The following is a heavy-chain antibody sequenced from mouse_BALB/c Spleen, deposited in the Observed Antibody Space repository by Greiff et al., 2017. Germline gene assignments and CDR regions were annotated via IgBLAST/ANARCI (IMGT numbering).Heavy chain of an antibody. J-gene: IGHJ1*01. Sequence: VQLQQSGAELVRPGVSVKISCKGSGYTFTDYAMHWVKQSHAKSLEWIGVISTYYGDASYNQKFKGKATMTVDKSSSTAYMELARLTSEDSAIYYCARGNSLLRLWYFDVWGAGTTVTVSS. V-gene: IGHV1S137*01. D-gene: IGHD1-2*01. CDR2: ISTYYGDA. CDR3: ARGNSLLRLWYFDV. CDR1: GYTFTDYA.